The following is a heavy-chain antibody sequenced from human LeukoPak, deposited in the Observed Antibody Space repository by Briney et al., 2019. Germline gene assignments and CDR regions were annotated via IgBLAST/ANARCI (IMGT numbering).Heavy chain of an antibody. D-gene: IGHD5-18*01. CDR2: IYYRGST. CDR1: GGSLGSGGSY. CDR3: ARAVDTAMIN. V-gene: IGHV4-31*03. Sequence: PSETRSLTCTLSGGSLGSGGSYWSWIRQHPGKGREWIVYIYYRGSTYYNPSPRSRVTISTDTSNNHCSLRMSSVMAADTAVYYCARAVDTAMINWGQGTLVTVSS. J-gene: IGHJ4*02.